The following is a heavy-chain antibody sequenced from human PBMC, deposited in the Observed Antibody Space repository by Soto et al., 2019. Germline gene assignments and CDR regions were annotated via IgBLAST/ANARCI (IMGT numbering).Heavy chain of an antibody. D-gene: IGHD2-8*01. V-gene: IGHV1-2*04. J-gene: IGHJ6*02. Sequence: QVQLVQSGAEVKKPGASVRVSCKASGYSFTDYHIHWVRQAPGQGLEWLGRINPKSGGTSTAQKLQGWVTMTRDRSMSTVYMEFTRLRSDDTAVYFCARGHSTDCSNGVCSFFYNHEMDVWGQGTTVTVSS. CDR2: INPKSGGT. CDR3: ARGHSTDCSNGVCSFFYNHEMDV. CDR1: GYSFTDYH.